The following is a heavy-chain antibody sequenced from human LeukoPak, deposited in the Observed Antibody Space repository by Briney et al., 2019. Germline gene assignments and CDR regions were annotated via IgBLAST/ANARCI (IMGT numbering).Heavy chain of an antibody. CDR2: MNPGTGNT. J-gene: IGHJ4*02. CDR3: ARLSETPAYYYSSGYYYLGY. V-gene: IGHV1-8*01. Sequence: ASVKVSCKASGYTFGAYDTNWVRQAPGQGLEWMGWMNPGTGNTGYTQKFQGRVTMTRDTSISTAYMEVNSLRSEDTAVYYCARLSETPAYYYSSGYYYLGYWGQGTLVTVSS. CDR1: GYTFGAYD. D-gene: IGHD3-22*01.